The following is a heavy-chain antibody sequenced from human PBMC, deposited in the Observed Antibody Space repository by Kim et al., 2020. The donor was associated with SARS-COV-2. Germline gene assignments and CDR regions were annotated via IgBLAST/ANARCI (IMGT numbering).Heavy chain of an antibody. CDR1: GFTFSNAW. CDR3: TAEEGGGSYHYYGMDV. J-gene: IGHJ6*02. D-gene: IGHD2-15*01. V-gene: IGHV3-15*01. Sequence: GGSLRLSCAASGFTFSNAWMSWVRQAPGKGLEWVGRIKSKTDGGTTDYAAPVKGRFTISRDDSKNTLYLQMNSLKTEDTAVYYCTAEEGGGSYHYYGMDVWGQGTTVTVSS. CDR2: IKSKTDGGTT.